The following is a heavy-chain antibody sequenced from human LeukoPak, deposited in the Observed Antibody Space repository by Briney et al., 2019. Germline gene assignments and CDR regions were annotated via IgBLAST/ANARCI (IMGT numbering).Heavy chain of an antibody. J-gene: IGHJ3*02. D-gene: IGHD2-2*02. CDR3: ARGASGVVVPAAISASDI. V-gene: IGHV1-2*02. Sequence: ASVEVSCKASGYTFTGYYMHWVRQAPGQGLEWMGWINPNSGGTNYAQKFQGRVTMTRDTSISTAYMELSRLGSDDTAVYYCARGASGVVVPAAISASDIWGQGTMVTVSS. CDR2: INPNSGGT. CDR1: GYTFTGYY.